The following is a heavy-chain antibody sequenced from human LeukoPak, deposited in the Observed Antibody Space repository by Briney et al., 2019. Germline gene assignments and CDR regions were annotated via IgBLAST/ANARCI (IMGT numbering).Heavy chain of an antibody. J-gene: IGHJ4*02. CDR3: ASLYCSGGSCYSGLDY. V-gene: IGHV4-59*12. CDR2: IYYSGST. D-gene: IGHD2-15*01. Sequence: SSETLSLTCTVSGGSISSYYWSWIRQPPGKGLEWIGYIYYSGSTNYNPSLKSRVTISVDTSKNQFSLKLSSVTAADTAVYYCASLYCSGGSCYSGLDYWGQGTLVTVSS. CDR1: GGSISSYY.